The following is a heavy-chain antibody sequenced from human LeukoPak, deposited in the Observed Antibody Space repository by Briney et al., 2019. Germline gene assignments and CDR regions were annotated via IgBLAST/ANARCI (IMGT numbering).Heavy chain of an antibody. CDR2: IIPIFGTA. V-gene: IGHV1-69*05. Sequence: ASVKVSCKASGGTFSSYAISWVRQAPGRGLEWMGGIIPIFGTANYAQKFQGRVTITTDESTSTAYMELSSLRSEDTAVYYCASKVITGTTLGFDYWGQGTLVTVSS. CDR1: GGTFSSYA. D-gene: IGHD1-14*01. J-gene: IGHJ4*02. CDR3: ASKVITGTTLGFDY.